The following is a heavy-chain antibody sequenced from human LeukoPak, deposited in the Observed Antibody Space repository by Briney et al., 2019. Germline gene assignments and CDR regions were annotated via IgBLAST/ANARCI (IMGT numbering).Heavy chain of an antibody. CDR3: ARGPTNYDFWSGEGIFDY. CDR1: GYTFTSYG. D-gene: IGHD3-3*01. J-gene: IGHJ4*02. Sequence: ASVKVSCKASGYTFTSYGISWVRQAPGQGLEWMGWISAYNGNTNYAQKLQGRVTMTTDTSTSTAYMELRSLRSDDTAVYYCARGPTNYDFWSGEGIFDYWGQGTLVTVSS. CDR2: ISAYNGNT. V-gene: IGHV1-18*01.